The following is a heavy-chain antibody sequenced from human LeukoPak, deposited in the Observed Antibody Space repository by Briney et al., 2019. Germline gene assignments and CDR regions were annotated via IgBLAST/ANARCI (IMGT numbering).Heavy chain of an antibody. J-gene: IGHJ1*01. CDR3: AKPGGSGSHGGYFQH. Sequence: GGSLRLSCAASGFTFSSYSMNWVRQAPGKGLEWVSAISGSGGSTYYADSVKGRITISRDNSKNTLYLQMNSLRAEDTAVYYCAKPGGSGSHGGYFQHWGQGTLVTVSS. V-gene: IGHV3-23*01. CDR2: ISGSGGST. D-gene: IGHD1-26*01. CDR1: GFTFSSYS.